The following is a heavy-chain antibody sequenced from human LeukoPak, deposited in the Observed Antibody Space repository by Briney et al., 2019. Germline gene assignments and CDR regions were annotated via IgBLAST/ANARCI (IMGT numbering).Heavy chain of an antibody. Sequence: ASVKVSCKASGGTFSSYAISWVRQAPGQGLEWMGRIIPILGIANYAQKFQGRVTITADKSTSTAYMELSSLRSEDTAVYYCARDGEDIVVVPAAIRYYCYYMDVWGKGTTVTVSS. D-gene: IGHD2-2*01. CDR2: IIPILGIA. CDR3: ARDGEDIVVVPAAIRYYCYYMDV. J-gene: IGHJ6*03. CDR1: GGTFSSYA. V-gene: IGHV1-69*04.